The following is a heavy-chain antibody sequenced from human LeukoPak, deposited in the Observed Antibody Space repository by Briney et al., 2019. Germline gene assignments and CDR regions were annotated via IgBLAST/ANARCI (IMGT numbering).Heavy chain of an antibody. CDR3: ARHSTGGSPRGYYYYMDV. D-gene: IGHD2-8*02. V-gene: IGHV4-39*01. Sequence: PSETLSLTCTVSGGSISSSSYYWGWIRQPPGKGLEWIGSIYYSGSTYYNPSLKSRLTISVDTSKNQFSLKLSSVTAADTAVYYCARHSTGGSPRGYYYYMDVWGKGTTVTISS. J-gene: IGHJ6*03. CDR1: GGSISSSSYY. CDR2: IYYSGST.